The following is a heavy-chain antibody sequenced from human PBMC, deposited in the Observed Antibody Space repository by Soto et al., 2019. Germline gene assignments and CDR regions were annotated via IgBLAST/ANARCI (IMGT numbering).Heavy chain of an antibody. D-gene: IGHD6-13*01. CDR3: ARAGRGGSWYNDNWLDP. CDR1: GYSFTSYW. CDR2: IYPVDSDT. Sequence: PGESLKISCKGSGYSFTSYWIGCVRQMPWKGLELMGIIYPVDSDTRYSPSFQGQVTISPDKSISPADLQWSNRKTSDTAVYYCARAGRGGSWYNDNWLDPWGKGTLVTVSS. J-gene: IGHJ5*02. V-gene: IGHV5-51*01.